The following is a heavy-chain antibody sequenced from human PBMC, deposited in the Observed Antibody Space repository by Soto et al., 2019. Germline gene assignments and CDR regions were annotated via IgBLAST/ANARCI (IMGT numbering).Heavy chain of an antibody. D-gene: IGHD1-26*01. Sequence: SVKVSCKASGGTFSSYAISWVRQAPGQGLEWMGGIIPIFGTPNYAQKFQGRVTITAENSTSTAYMELSSLRYEDTAVYYCAREGGTLVDYYYYYGMDVWGQGTTVTVSS. CDR2: IIPIFGTP. CDR3: AREGGTLVDYYYYYGMDV. J-gene: IGHJ6*02. V-gene: IGHV1-69*06. CDR1: GGTFSSYA.